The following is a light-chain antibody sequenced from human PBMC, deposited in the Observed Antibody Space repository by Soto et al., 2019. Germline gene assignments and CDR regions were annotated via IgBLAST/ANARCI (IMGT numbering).Light chain of an antibody. CDR3: QQYYYFPST. Sequence: DIQMTQSPSSLSASVGDRVTMTCRASQAISKDLNWYQQKPGKAPMLLMFEASNLQTGVASRFSGSGSGTDFTLTINSLQAEDFATYYCQQYYYFPSTFGQGTTVEI. J-gene: IGKJ2*01. CDR1: QAISKD. V-gene: IGKV1-33*01. CDR2: EAS.